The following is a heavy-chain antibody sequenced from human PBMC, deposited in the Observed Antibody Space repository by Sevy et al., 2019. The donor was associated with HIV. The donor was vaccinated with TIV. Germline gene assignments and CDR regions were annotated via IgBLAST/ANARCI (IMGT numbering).Heavy chain of an antibody. CDR2: ISFDGRNE. CDR1: GFTFGNHA. V-gene: IGHV3-30*04. D-gene: IGHD2-8*01. J-gene: IGHJ4*01. Sequence: GGSLRLSCAASGFTFGNHAIHWVRQAPGKGLEWVAIISFDGRNEHYADSVKGRFTISRDNSKNTVYLQMTRLRTEDTAVHYCARDRCTDGVCFRSGYFDYWGQGTLVTVSS. CDR3: ARDRCTDGVCFRSGYFDY.